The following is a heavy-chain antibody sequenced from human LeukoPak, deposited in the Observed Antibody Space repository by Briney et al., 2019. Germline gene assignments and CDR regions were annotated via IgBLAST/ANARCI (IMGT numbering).Heavy chain of an antibody. V-gene: IGHV4-30-4*01. CDR2: IYYSGST. Sequence: SETLSLTCTVSRGSVNLNNYYWSWIRQPPGKVLEWIGYIYYSGSTYYNPSLKSRVTISVDTSKNQFSLKLSSVTAADTAVYYCARNYGGYYYGMDVWGKGTTVTVSS. D-gene: IGHD4-23*01. J-gene: IGHJ6*04. CDR1: RGSVNLNNYY. CDR3: ARNYGGYYYGMDV.